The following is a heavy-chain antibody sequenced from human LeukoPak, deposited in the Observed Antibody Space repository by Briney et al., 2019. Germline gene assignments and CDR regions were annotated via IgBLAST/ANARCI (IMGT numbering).Heavy chain of an antibody. CDR3: TRDGYYYDSSGYYHHDAFDI. CDR1: GFTFSSYW. CDR2: IKQDGSEK. V-gene: IGHV3-7*03. Sequence: PGGSLRLSCAASGFTFSSYWMSWVRQAPGKGLEWVANIKQDGSEKYYVDSVKGRFTISRDNTKNSLYLQMNSLRAEDTAVYYCTRDGYYYDSSGYYHHDAFDIWGQGTMVTVSS. D-gene: IGHD3-22*01. J-gene: IGHJ3*02.